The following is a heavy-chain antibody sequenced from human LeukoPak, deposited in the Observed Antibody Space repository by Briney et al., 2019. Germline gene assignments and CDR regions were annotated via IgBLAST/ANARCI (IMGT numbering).Heavy chain of an antibody. Sequence: PSETLSLTCAVSGGSITSHSWWSWVRQPPGKGLEWIGEIYHGGDTNYDPSVKSRATMSVDKSKNHFSLNLRSVTAADTAIYYCASHVTVLGTRGFDYWGQGILVTVSS. CDR1: GGSITSHSW. CDR2: IYHGGDT. J-gene: IGHJ4*02. CDR3: ASHVTVLGTRGFDY. V-gene: IGHV4-4*02. D-gene: IGHD6-19*01.